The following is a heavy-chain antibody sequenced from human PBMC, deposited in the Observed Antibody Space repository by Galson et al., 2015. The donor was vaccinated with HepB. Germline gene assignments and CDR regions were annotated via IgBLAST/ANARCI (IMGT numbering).Heavy chain of an antibody. V-gene: IGHV3-73*01. J-gene: IGHJ4*02. D-gene: IGHD5-24*01. CDR3: ARGGRWLQLGLFDY. Sequence: SLRLSCAASGFTFSGSAMHWVRQASGKGLEWVGRIRSKANSYATAYAASVKGRFTISRDDSKNTACLQMNSLRAEDTAVYYCARGGRWLQLGLFDYWGQGTLVTVSS. CDR1: GFTFSGSA. CDR2: IRSKANSYAT.